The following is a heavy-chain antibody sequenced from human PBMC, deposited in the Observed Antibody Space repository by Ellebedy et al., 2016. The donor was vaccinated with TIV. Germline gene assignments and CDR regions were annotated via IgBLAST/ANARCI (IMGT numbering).Heavy chain of an antibody. D-gene: IGHD2-2*01. V-gene: IGHV1-18*04. CDR3: ARDVPADAAALLDY. CDR2: ISAYNGNT. J-gene: IGHJ4*02. Sequence: AASVKVSCKASGYPFPNYGVSWVRQAPGQGLEWVGWISAYNGNTKYGQKFKGRISLTTDTSMGPAYIEPRSLRSDDTGVYFCARDVPADAAALLDYWGQGTRVTVSS. CDR1: GYPFPNYG.